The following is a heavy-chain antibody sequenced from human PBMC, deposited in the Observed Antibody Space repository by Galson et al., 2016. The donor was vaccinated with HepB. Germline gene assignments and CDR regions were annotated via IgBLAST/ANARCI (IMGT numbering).Heavy chain of an antibody. CDR2: TYHRSKWHH. CDR1: GDSVSSTTSV. V-gene: IGHV6-1*01. CDR3: ARVIMPPPGGHVRGSDWFDP. J-gene: IGHJ5*02. D-gene: IGHD3-10*02. Sequence: CAISGDSVSSTTSVWNWVRQSPSRGLEWLGRTYHRSKWHHHYAPAVEGRITITPDTSRNQFFLQLSSVTPQDTAIYYCARVIMPPPGGHVRGSDWFDPWGQGALVTVSS.